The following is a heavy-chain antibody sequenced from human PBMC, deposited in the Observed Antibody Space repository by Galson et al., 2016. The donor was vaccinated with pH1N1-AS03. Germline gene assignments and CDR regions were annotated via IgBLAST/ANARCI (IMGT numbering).Heavy chain of an antibody. J-gene: IGHJ5*02. Sequence: LSLTCTVSGGSVSSGRYYWSWIRQPPGKGLEWIGYIHYSGTTNYNPSLKSRVTMSVDTSKNQFSLKLSSLTAADAAVYYCAIDSDSSAWWWFDPWGQGTLVTVSS. V-gene: IGHV4-61*01. CDR3: AIDSDSSAWWWFDP. CDR1: GGSVSSGRYY. D-gene: IGHD6-19*01. CDR2: IHYSGTT.